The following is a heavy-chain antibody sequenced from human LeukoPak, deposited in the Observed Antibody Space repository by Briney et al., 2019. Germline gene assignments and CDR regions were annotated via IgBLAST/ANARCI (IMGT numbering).Heavy chain of an antibody. D-gene: IGHD1-26*01. CDR3: ARWEGGSYYDFDY. CDR1: GGLITSTIHY. V-gene: IGHV4-39*01. J-gene: IGHJ4*02. Sequence: PSETLSLTCTVSGGLITSTIHYWAWIRQPPGQGLEWFASIYYNGITYYNASLESRVTMSVDTSKNQFSLKLSSVTAADTAVYYCARWEGGSYYDFDYWGQGTLVTVSS. CDR2: IYYNGIT.